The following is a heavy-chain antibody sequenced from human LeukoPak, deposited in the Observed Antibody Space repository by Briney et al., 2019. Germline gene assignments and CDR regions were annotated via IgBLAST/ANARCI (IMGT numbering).Heavy chain of an antibody. V-gene: IGHV3-48*01. D-gene: IGHD2-21*01. Sequence: GGSLRLSCAASGFTFRSYSMNWVRQAPGKGLEWVSYIRSSSSTIYYADSVKGRFTISRDNAKNSLYLQMNSLRAEDTAVYYCARDLRILDAFDIWGQGTMVTVSS. CDR2: IRSSSSTI. J-gene: IGHJ3*02. CDR3: ARDLRILDAFDI. CDR1: GFTFRSYS.